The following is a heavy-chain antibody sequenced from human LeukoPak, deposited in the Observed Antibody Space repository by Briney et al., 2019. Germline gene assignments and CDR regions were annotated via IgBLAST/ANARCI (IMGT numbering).Heavy chain of an antibody. CDR3: TPESTAVPGSWAFDI. V-gene: IGHV3-15*01. D-gene: IGHD6-6*01. CDR1: GFTVSSNS. Sequence: GGSLRLSCTVSGFTVSSNSMSWVRQAPGKGLEWVGRIKSNTYGGRTDYAAPVKGRFTISRDDSKNTLYLQMNSLKTEDTGAYYCTPESTAVPGSWAFDIWGQGTMVTVSS. J-gene: IGHJ3*02. CDR2: IKSNTYGGRT.